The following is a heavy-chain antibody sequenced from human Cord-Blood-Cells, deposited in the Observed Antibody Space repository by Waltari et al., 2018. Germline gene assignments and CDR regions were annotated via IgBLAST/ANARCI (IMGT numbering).Heavy chain of an antibody. J-gene: IGHJ6*02. Sequence: QVQLVQSGAEVKKPGSSVKVSCKASGGTFSSYAISWVRQAPGQGLEWMGGIIPIFGTANYAQNFQGRRTITADKSTSTAYMELSSLRSEDTAVYYCAREVPAAGDTDYYYGMDVWGQGTTVTVSS. CDR1: GGTFSSYA. D-gene: IGHD2-2*01. V-gene: IGHV1-69*06. CDR2: IIPIFGTA. CDR3: AREVPAAGDTDYYYGMDV.